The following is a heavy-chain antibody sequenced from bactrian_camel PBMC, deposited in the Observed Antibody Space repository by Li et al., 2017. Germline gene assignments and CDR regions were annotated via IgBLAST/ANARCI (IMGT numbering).Heavy chain of an antibody. D-gene: IGHD3*01. CDR3: AKDIDMAYDSDDDVPAETLFEH. J-gene: IGHJ4*01. V-gene: IGHV3S40*01. CDR2: INHLSDRT. Sequence: VQLVESGGGLVQPGGSLRLSCPVSGLSFSSYDMSWVRQAPGKGLEWVSTINHLSDRTYYTNSVKGRFTISRDNGKNTLFLRLNSLKTEDTAIYYCAKDIDMAYDSDDDVPAETLFEHWGQGTQVTVS. CDR1: GLSFSSYD.